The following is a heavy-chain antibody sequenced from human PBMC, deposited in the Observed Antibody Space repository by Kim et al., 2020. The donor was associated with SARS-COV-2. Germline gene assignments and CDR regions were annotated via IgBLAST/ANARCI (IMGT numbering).Heavy chain of an antibody. Sequence: GGSLRLSCAASGFTFSDYYMSWIRQAPGKGLEWVSYISSSSSYTNYADSVKGRFTISRDNAKNSLYLQMNSLRAEDTAVYYCARDYDSSSWQRDYYYYGMDVWGQGTTVTVSS. CDR1: GFTFSDYY. D-gene: IGHD6-13*01. CDR3: ARDYDSSSWQRDYYYYGMDV. J-gene: IGHJ6*02. V-gene: IGHV3-11*05. CDR2: ISSSSSYT.